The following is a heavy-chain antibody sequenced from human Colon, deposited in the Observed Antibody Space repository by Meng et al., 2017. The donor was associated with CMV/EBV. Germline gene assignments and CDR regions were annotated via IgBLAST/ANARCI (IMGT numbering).Heavy chain of an antibody. CDR2: INNDGTAT. Sequence: GESLKISCAASGFTFSSYWMHWVRQTPETGLVWVSRINNDGTATGYADSVKGRFTISRDNAKNTLHLQMTSLRAEDTAVYYCVRGPKYHFDSSEYVDSWGQGAEVTVSS. CDR3: VRGPKYHFDSSEYVDS. D-gene: IGHD3-22*01. J-gene: IGHJ4*02. CDR1: GFTFSSYW. V-gene: IGHV3-74*01.